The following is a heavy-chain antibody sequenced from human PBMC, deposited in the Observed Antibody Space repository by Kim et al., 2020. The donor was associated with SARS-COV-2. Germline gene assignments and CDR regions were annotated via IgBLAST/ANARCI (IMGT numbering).Heavy chain of an antibody. CDR2: VSGSGSST. V-gene: IGHV3-23*01. CDR3: ASDYGSNSRAFDY. CDR1: GFIFSSYD. D-gene: IGHD3-22*01. J-gene: IGHJ4*02. Sequence: GGSLRLSCAASGFIFSSYDMTWVRHAPGKGLEWVSIVSGSGSSTYYADSVKGRFTISRDNSKNTLYLQMDSLRAEDTAVYYCASDYGSNSRAFDYWGQGTLVTVSS.